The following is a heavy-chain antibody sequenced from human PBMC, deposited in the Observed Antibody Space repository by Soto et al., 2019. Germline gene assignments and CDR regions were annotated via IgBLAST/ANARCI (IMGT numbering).Heavy chain of an antibody. CDR2: INPSGGST. CDR3: ARDRGTIFGVVNSPAGY. J-gene: IGHJ4*02. D-gene: IGHD3-3*01. CDR1: GYTFTSYY. Sequence: ASVKVSCKASGYTFTSYYMHWVRQAPGQGLEWMGIINPSGGSTSYAQKFQGRVTMTRDTSTSTVYMELSSLRSEDTAVYYCARDRGTIFGVVNSPAGYWGQGTLVTVSS. V-gene: IGHV1-46*01.